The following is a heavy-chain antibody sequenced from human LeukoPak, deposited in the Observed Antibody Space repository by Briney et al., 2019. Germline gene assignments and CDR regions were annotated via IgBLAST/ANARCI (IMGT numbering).Heavy chain of an antibody. CDR3: ARLKDDVTKLAY. V-gene: IGHV3-7*01. Sequence: GGSLRLSCAASGFTFSSYAMSWVRQAPGKGLEWVASINQGGSRLHYLDSVTGRFIISRDDAQNSLFLQMTRLRVDDTAVYYCARLKDDVTKLAYGGQGTLVSVSS. CDR1: GFTFSSYA. CDR2: INQGGSRL. J-gene: IGHJ4*02. D-gene: IGHD2-8*01.